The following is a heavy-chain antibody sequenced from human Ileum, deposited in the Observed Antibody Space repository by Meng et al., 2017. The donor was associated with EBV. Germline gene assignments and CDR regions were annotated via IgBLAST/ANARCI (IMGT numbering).Heavy chain of an antibody. CDR1: CGSISSSNYY. V-gene: IGHV4-30-4*01. Sequence: HVQLHESGPGLVKPSQTLSLTCTVSCGSISSSNYYWSWIRQPTGKGLEWSGHIYNSGSTYYNPSLKSRITISVDTSKNQFSLKLSSVTAADTAVYYCARGQKGYFDLWGRGTLVTASS. CDR3: ARGQKGYFDL. J-gene: IGHJ2*01. CDR2: IYNSGST.